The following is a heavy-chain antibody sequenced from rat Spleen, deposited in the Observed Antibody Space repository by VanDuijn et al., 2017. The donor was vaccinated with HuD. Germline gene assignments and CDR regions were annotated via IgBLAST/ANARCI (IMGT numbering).Heavy chain of an antibody. D-gene: IGHD1-11*01. CDR1: GFTFSNYD. Sequence: EVQLVESGGGLVQPGRSLKLSCAASGFTFSNYDMAWIRQAPGKGLEWISSINTDGGTTYYLDSVKGRFTISRDNAENTVYLQMNNLRSEDTAIYYCTRDWHRGDYWGQGVMVTVSS. V-gene: IGHV5S13*01. J-gene: IGHJ2*01. CDR3: TRDWHRGDY. CDR2: INTDGGTT.